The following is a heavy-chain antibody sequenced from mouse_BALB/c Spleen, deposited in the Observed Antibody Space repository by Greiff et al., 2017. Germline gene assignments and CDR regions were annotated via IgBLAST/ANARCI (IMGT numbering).Heavy chain of an antibody. CDR1: GFTFSSYA. D-gene: IGHD2-3*01. CDR2: ISSGGSYT. V-gene: IGHV5-9-3*01. Sequence: EVQLVESGGGLVKPGGSLKLSCAASGFTFSSYAMSWVRQTPEKRLEWVATISSGGSYTYYPDSVKGRFTISRDNAKNTLYLQMSSLRSEDTAMYYCARPIYDGYYYAMDYWGQGTSVTVSS. CDR3: ARPIYDGYYYAMDY. J-gene: IGHJ4*01.